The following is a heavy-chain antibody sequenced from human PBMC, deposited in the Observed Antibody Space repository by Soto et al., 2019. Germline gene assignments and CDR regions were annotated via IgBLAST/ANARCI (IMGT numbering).Heavy chain of an antibody. CDR2: INPSGGST. V-gene: IGHV1-46*01. CDR1: GYTFTSYY. J-gene: IGHJ6*02. D-gene: IGHD3-3*01. CDR3: ARELRFLEWLPDPLYYYGMDV. Sequence: ASVKVSCKASGYTFTSYYMHWVRQAPGQGLEWMGIINPSGGSTSYAQKFQGGVTMTRDTSTSTVYMELSSLRSEDTAVYYCARELRFLEWLPDPLYYYGMDVWGQGTTVTVSS.